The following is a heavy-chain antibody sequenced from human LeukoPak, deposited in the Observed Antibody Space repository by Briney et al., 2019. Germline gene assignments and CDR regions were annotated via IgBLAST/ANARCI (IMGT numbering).Heavy chain of an antibody. Sequence: GGSLRLSCAASGFTFSSYGMHWVRQAPGKGLGWVAVIWYDGSNKYYADSVKGRFTISRDNSKNTLYLQMNSLRAEDTAVYYCAKEYYYDSSGYYSGADAFDIWGQGTMVTVSS. CDR2: IWYDGSNK. J-gene: IGHJ3*02. V-gene: IGHV3-33*06. CDR1: GFTFSSYG. D-gene: IGHD3-22*01. CDR3: AKEYYYDSSGYYSGADAFDI.